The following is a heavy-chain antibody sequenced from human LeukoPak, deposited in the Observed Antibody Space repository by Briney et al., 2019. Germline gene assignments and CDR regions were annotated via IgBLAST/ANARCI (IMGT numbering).Heavy chain of an antibody. V-gene: IGHV3-30-3*01. J-gene: IGHJ1*01. D-gene: IGHD3-22*01. CDR3: AREVPYYYDSSGYLQH. CDR2: TSYDGSNK. CDR1: GFTFSNYA. Sequence: GGSLRLSCAASGFTFSNYAMHWVRQAPGKGLEWVAVTSYDGSNKYFADSVKGRFTISRDNSKNTLYLQMNSLRAEDTAVYYCAREVPYYYDSSGYLQHWGQGTLVTVSS.